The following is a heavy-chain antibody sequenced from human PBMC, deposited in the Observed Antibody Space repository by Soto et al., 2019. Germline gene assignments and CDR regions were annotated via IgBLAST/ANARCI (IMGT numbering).Heavy chain of an antibody. D-gene: IGHD5-12*01. V-gene: IGHV5-51*01. CDR2: IYPGDSDT. CDR1: GYSCTSYL. Sequence: PGESLKISGKGAGYSCTSYLIGWVRQMPGKGLEWMGIIYPGDSDTRYSPSFQGQVTISADKPISTAYLQWSSLKASDTAMYYCARHSSRSGYDYGYYYYYMAVCGKGTTVIVSS. J-gene: IGHJ6*03. CDR3: ARHSSRSGYDYGYYYYYMAV.